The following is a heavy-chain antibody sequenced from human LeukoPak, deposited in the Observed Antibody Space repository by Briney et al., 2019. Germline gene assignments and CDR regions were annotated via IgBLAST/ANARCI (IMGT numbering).Heavy chain of an antibody. CDR3: ARVTPRWWLFDY. CDR2: INHSGST. D-gene: IGHD3-22*01. V-gene: IGHV4-34*01. CDR1: GGSFSGYY. J-gene: IGHJ4*02. Sequence: PAETLSLTCAVYGGSFSGYYWSWIRQPPGKGLEWIGEINHSGSTNCNPSLKSRVTISVDTSKNQFSLKLSSVTAADTAVYYCARVTPRWWLFDYWGQGTLVTVSS.